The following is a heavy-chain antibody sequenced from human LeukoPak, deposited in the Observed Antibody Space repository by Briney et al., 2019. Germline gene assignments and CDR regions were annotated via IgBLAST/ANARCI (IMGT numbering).Heavy chain of an antibody. Sequence: GRSLRLSCAASGLTFSSYAMHWVRQAPGKGLEWVAVISYDGSNKYYADSVKGRFTISRDNSKNTLYLQMNSLRAEDTAVYYCARDGGLYSSSDPFDYWGQGTLVTVSS. CDR1: GLTFSSYA. D-gene: IGHD6-6*01. CDR3: ARDGGLYSSSDPFDY. CDR2: ISYDGSNK. V-gene: IGHV3-30-3*01. J-gene: IGHJ4*02.